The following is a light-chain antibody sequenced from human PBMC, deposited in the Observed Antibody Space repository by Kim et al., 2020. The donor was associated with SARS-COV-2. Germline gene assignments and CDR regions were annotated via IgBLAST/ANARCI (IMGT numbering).Light chain of an antibody. CDR2: GKN. CDR1: SLRSYY. Sequence: ALAQTVRITAQGNSLRSYYAGWYQKKPGRAPVLVIYGKNNRPSGIPYRFSGSSSGNTASLTITGAQAEDEADYYCNSRDSSGNHVVFGGGTQLTVL. J-gene: IGLJ2*01. V-gene: IGLV3-19*01. CDR3: NSRDSSGNHVV.